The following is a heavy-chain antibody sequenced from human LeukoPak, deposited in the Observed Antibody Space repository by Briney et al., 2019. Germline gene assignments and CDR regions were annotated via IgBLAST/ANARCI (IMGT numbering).Heavy chain of an antibody. CDR3: AKDHVACSSTSCWNWFDP. CDR1: GFTFSSYG. D-gene: IGHD2-2*01. J-gene: IGHJ5*02. Sequence: GGSLRLSCAASGFTFSSYGMHWVRQAPGKGLEWVAFIRYDGSNKYYADSVKGRFTISRDNSKNTLYLQMNSLRAEDTAVYYCAKDHVACSSTSCWNWFDPWGQGTLVTVSS. V-gene: IGHV3-30*02. CDR2: IRYDGSNK.